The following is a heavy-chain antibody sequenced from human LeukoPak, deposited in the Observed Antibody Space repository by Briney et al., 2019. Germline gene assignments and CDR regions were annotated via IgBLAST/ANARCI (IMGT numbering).Heavy chain of an antibody. D-gene: IGHD3-10*01. CDR3: ARDFYGSGSYYPRFDY. J-gene: IGHJ4*02. Sequence: GSLRLSCAASGFTFSSYSMNWVRQAPGQGLEWVAATSHDGNNKYYADFVKGRFTISRDNSKNTLYLQMNSLGPEDTAVYYCARDFYGSGSYYPRFDYWGQGTLVTVSS. CDR1: GFTFSSYS. CDR2: TSHDGNNK. V-gene: IGHV3-30*03.